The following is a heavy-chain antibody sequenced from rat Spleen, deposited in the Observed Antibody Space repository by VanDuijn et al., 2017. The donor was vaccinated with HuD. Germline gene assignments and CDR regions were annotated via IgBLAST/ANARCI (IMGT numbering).Heavy chain of an antibody. V-gene: IGHV5-29*01. J-gene: IGHJ2*01. CDR1: GFTLNNHW. D-gene: IGHD1-12*02. Sequence: EVQLVESGGGLVQPGRSLKLACVASGFTLNNHWMTWIRQAPAKGLEWVATISSDGSNTSYRDSVKGRFTISRDTAKSTLYLQMDSLRSEDTATYYCARHGYDGSYYYWDYWGQGVMVTVSS. CDR2: ISSDGSNT. CDR3: ARHGYDGSYYYWDY.